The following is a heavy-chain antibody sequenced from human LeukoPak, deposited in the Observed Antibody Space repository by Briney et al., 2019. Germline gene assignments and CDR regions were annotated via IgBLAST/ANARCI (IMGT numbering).Heavy chain of an antibody. V-gene: IGHV3-11*01. D-gene: IGHD2-2*01. Sequence: GGSLRLSCAASGFTFSDYYMSWIRQAPGKGLEWVSYISSSGSTIYYADSVKGRFTISRDNAKNSLYLQMNSLRAEDTAVYYCARAWEVYCSSTSCVKFDHWGQGTLVTVSS. CDR1: GFTFSDYY. J-gene: IGHJ4*02. CDR3: ARAWEVYCSSTSCVKFDH. CDR2: ISSSGSTI.